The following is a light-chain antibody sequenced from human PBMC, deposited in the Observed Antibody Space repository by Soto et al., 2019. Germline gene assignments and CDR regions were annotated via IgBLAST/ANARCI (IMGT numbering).Light chain of an antibody. Sequence: EIVMTQSPATLSVSPGERATLSCRASQSVTSNLAWYQQKPGRAPRLLIYDTSTRAPGISARFSGSGSGTEFTLTISSLQSEDFAVYYCQEYIQWPPGMFGPGTTVDIK. CDR2: DTS. CDR1: QSVTSN. CDR3: QEYIQWPPGM. J-gene: IGKJ1*01. V-gene: IGKV3-15*01.